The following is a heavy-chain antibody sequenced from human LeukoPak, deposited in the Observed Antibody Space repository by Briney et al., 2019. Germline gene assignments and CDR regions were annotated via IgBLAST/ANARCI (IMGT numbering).Heavy chain of an antibody. D-gene: IGHD3-22*01. CDR1: GGSISSYY. V-gene: IGHV4-59*08. CDR2: ISHSGNT. Sequence: SETLSLTCTVSGGSISSYYWSWIRQPAGKGLEWIGSISHSGNTYYNPSLRSRVTTSMDTSKNQFSLKLSSVTAADTAVYFCARHDLYDVRGDGTYYFDHWGQGILVTVSS. CDR3: ARHDLYDVRGDGTYYFDH. J-gene: IGHJ4*02.